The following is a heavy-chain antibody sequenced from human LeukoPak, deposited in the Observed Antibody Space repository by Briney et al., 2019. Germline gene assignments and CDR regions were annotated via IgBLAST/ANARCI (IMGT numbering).Heavy chain of an antibody. D-gene: IGHD1-26*01. CDR3: AKQRVGATDWYFDY. J-gene: IGHJ4*02. Sequence: PGGSLRLSCAASGFTFSSYAMSWVRQAPGKGLEWVSAISGSGGSTYYADSVKGRFTISRDNSKNTLYLLMNSLRAEDTAVYYCAKQRVGATDWYFDYWGQGTLVTVSS. V-gene: IGHV3-23*01. CDR2: ISGSGGST. CDR1: GFTFSSYA.